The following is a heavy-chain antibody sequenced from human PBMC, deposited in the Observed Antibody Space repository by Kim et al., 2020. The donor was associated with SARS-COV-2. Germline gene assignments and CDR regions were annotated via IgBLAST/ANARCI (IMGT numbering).Heavy chain of an antibody. D-gene: IGHD2-21*02. CDR3: ARHRGFRGVVTVVDY. Sequence: SETLSLTCTVSGGSISSSSYYWGWIRQPPGMGLEWIGSIYYSVSTYYNPSLKGRVTISVDTSKNQFSLKLSSVTAADTAVYYCARHRGFRGVVTVVDYWGQGTLVTVSS. CDR2: IYYSVST. J-gene: IGHJ4*02. CDR1: GGSISSSSYY. V-gene: IGHV4-39*01.